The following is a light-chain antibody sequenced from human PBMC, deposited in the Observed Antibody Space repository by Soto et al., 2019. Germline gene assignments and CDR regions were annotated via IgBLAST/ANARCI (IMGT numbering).Light chain of an antibody. V-gene: IGLV4-69*01. CDR1: SGHSSYA. CDR3: QTWGTGIVV. CDR2: LNSDGSH. Sequence: QPVLTQSPSASASLGASVKLTCTLSSGHSSYAIAWHQQQPEKGPRYLMKLNSDGSHSKGDGIPDRFSGSSSGAERYLTISSLQSDDEADYYWQTWGTGIVVFGGGTKLTVL. J-gene: IGLJ2*01.